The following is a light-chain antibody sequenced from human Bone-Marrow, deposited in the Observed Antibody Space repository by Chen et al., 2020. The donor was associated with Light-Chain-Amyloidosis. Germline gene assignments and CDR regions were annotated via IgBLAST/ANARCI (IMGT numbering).Light chain of an antibody. CDR1: ILAQHF. CDR3: QSADTRGVV. J-gene: IGLJ2*01. V-gene: IGLV3-25*03. Sequence: SYELTQTPSVSVSPGQTARTTCPGEILAQHFAYWYQQKPGQAPVAVMLKDSERPSGIPERFSGSSSGTIVTLTISGVQAEDEADYYCQSADTRGVVFGGGTKLIVL. CDR2: KDS.